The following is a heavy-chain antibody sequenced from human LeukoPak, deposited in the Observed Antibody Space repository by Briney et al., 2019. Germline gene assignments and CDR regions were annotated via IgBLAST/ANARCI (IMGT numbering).Heavy chain of an antibody. Sequence: GGSLRLSCAASGFTFSSYWMSWVRQAPGKGLEWVANIKQDGSGMSYVDSVKGRFTISRDNAKNSLYVQLNSLRAEDTAVYYCARVRGSWSTDYWGQGTLVTVSS. D-gene: IGHD1-26*01. CDR1: GFTFSSYW. J-gene: IGHJ4*02. CDR2: IKQDGSGM. V-gene: IGHV3-7*01. CDR3: ARVRGSWSTDY.